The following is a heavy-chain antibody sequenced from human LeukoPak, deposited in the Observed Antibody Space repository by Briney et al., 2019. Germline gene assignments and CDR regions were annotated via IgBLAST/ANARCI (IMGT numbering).Heavy chain of an antibody. CDR3: ARVFGGHYFDFDY. V-gene: IGHV1-2*04. D-gene: IGHD2/OR15-2a*01. J-gene: IGHJ4*02. CDR1: GYTFSAYN. Sequence: ASVKVSCKASGYTFSAYNLHWVRQAPGQGLEWMGWINPKSGGTKYAQKFEGWVTMTRDTSISTAYVEMTRLKSDDTAVYYCARVFGGHYFDFDYWGQGTLVTVSS. CDR2: INPKSGGT.